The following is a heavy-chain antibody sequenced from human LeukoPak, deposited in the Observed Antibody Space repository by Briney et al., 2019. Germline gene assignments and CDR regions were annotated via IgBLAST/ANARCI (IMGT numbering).Heavy chain of an antibody. Sequence: SETLSLTCTVSGGSISSYYWSWIRQPPGKGLEWIGYIYYSGSTNYNPSLKGRVTISVDTSKNQFSLKLSSVTAADTAVYYCARGRVGNYFDYWGQGTLVTVSS. CDR1: GGSISSYY. V-gene: IGHV4-59*01. J-gene: IGHJ4*02. CDR3: ARGRVGNYFDY. CDR2: IYYSGST. D-gene: IGHD1-26*01.